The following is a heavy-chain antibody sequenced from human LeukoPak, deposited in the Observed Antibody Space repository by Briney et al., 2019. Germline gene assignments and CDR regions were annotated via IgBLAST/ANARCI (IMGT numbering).Heavy chain of an antibody. Sequence: SQTLSLTCTVSGGSISSGDYYWSWIRQPPGKGLEWIGCFYYSGSTNYNPSLKSRVTISVDTSKNQFSLKLSSVTAADTAVYYCARGVSYYGSGSYRPTAEFFDYWGQGTLVTVSS. CDR3: ARGVSYYGSGSYRPTAEFFDY. D-gene: IGHD3-10*01. V-gene: IGHV4-30-4*01. CDR2: FYYSGST. J-gene: IGHJ4*02. CDR1: GGSISSGDYY.